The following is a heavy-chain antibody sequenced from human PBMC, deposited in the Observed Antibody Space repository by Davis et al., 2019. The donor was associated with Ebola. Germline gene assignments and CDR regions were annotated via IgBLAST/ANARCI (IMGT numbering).Heavy chain of an antibody. V-gene: IGHV3-23*01. CDR1: GFTFSSYA. CDR3: AKGGSGWPSDYSYGLGV. Sequence: GGSLRLSCAASGFTFSSYAMTWARQVPGKGLEWVSAITSSGGSTSGDSVKGRFTISSDNSKNTLYLQMNSLRVDDTAVYYCAKGGSGWPSDYSYGLGVWGKGTTVTVSS. J-gene: IGHJ6*04. CDR2: ITSSGGST. D-gene: IGHD6-19*01.